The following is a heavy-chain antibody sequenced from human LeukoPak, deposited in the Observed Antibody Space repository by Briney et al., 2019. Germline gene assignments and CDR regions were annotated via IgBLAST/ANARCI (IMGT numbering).Heavy chain of an antibody. Sequence: PSETLSLTCTVSGGSISSYYWSWIRQPPGKGLEWIGYIYYSGSTNYNPSLKSRVTISVDTSKNQFSQKLSSVTAADTAVYYCARDWRIGSSWWIDYWGQGTLVTVSS. J-gene: IGHJ4*02. D-gene: IGHD6-13*01. CDR1: GGSISSYY. CDR2: IYYSGST. V-gene: IGHV4-59*01. CDR3: ARDWRIGSSWWIDY.